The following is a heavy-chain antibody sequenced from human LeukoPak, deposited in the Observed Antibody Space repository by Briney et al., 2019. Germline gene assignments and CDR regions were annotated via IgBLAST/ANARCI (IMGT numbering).Heavy chain of an antibody. D-gene: IGHD3-10*01. CDR3: ARYYGSGSLVYYYYMDV. V-gene: IGHV1-2*02. J-gene: IGHJ6*03. Sequence: ASVKVSCKASGYTFTSYGINWVRQAPGQGLEWMGWINPNSGGTNYAQKFQGRVTMTRDTSISTAYMELSRLRSDDTAVYYCARYYGSGSLVYYYYMDVWGKGTTVTVSS. CDR1: GYTFTSYG. CDR2: INPNSGGT.